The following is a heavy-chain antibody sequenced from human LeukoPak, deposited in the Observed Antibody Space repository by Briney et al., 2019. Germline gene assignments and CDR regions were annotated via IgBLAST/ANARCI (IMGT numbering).Heavy chain of an antibody. CDR1: GGSISSYY. CDR2: IYYSGST. CDR3: ARERPPLSRDYDFWIDAFDI. J-gene: IGHJ3*02. Sequence: SETLSLTCTVSGGSISSYYWSWIRQPPGKGLEWIGYIYYSGSTNYNPSLKSRVTISVDTSKNQFSLKLSSVTAADTAVYYCARERPPLSRDYDFWIDAFDIWGQGTMVTVSS. D-gene: IGHD3-3*01. V-gene: IGHV4-59*01.